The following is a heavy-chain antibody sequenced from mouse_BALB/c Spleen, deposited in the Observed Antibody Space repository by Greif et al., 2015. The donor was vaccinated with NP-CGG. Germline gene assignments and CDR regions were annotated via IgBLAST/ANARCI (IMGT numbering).Heavy chain of an antibody. V-gene: IGHV5-17*02. CDR3: ARSDGSMDY. CDR2: ISSGSSTI. Sequence: EVKPMESGGGLVQPGGSRKLSCAASGFTFSSFGMHWVRQAPEKGLEWVAYISSGSSTIYYADTVRGRFTTSRGDPKNILYLQMTRLRSEDTAMYYCARSDGSMDYWGQGTSVTVSS. J-gene: IGHJ4*01. D-gene: IGHD1-2*01. CDR1: GFTFSSFG.